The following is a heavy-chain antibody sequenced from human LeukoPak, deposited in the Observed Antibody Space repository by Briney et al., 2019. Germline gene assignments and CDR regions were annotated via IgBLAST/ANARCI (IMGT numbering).Heavy chain of an antibody. V-gene: IGHV4-39*01. Sequence: SETLSLTCTVSGGSISSSSYYWGWIRQPPGKGLEWIGSIYYSGSTYYNPSLKSRVTISVDTSKNQFSLKLSSVTAADTAVYYCARPSDLWYYYYYGMDVWGQGTTVTVSS. CDR3: ARPSDLWYYYYYGMDV. J-gene: IGHJ6*02. CDR2: IYYSGST. CDR1: GGSISSSSYY.